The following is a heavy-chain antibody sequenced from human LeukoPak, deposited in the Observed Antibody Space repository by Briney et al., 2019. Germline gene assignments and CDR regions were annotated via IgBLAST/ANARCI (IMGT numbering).Heavy chain of an antibody. CDR3: ASGGPGAVDFDY. D-gene: IGHD2-15*01. CDR2: INSGGSNT. CDR1: GFPFSSYG. Sequence: TGGSLRLSCAASGFPFSSYGMNWVRQAPGKGLEWVSYINSGGSNTFYADSVKGRFTISRDNTKNSLYLQMNSLRAEDTAVYYCASGGPGAVDFDYWGQGMLVTVSS. V-gene: IGHV3-48*04. J-gene: IGHJ4*02.